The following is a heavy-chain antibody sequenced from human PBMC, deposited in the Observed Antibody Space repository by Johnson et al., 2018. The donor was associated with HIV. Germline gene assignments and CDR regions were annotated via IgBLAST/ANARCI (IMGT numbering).Heavy chain of an antibody. CDR3: ARDGQVYYNFWISSLAFDI. CDR2: ISGSGGST. J-gene: IGHJ3*02. Sequence: VLLLESGGGLVQPGGSLRLSCAASGFTFSNYAMGWVRQAPRKGLEWVSVISGSGGSTYYADSVKGRFTISRDNSKNTLFLQMNSLRAEDTAVYYCARDGQVYYNFWISSLAFDIWGQGTMVTVSS. D-gene: IGHD3-3*01. V-gene: IGHV3-23*01. CDR1: GFTFSNYA.